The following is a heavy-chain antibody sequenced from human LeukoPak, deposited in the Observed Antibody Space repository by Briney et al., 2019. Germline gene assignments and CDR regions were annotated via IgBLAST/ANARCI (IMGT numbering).Heavy chain of an antibody. CDR3: AKASGKYLTYYFDY. Sequence: GGSLGLSCAESGFTFSTYGMHWVRQAPGKGLEWVTFIRYDGINKYYANSVKGRFTISRDNSKNTLFLQMNSLSAEDAAVYYCAKASGKYLTYYFDYWGQGTLVTVSS. CDR1: GFTFSTYG. J-gene: IGHJ4*02. CDR2: IRYDGINK. V-gene: IGHV3-30*02. D-gene: IGHD1-26*01.